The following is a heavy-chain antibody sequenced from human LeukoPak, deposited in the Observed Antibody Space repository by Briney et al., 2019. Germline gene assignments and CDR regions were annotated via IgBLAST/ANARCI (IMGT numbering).Heavy chain of an antibody. Sequence: PAETLSLTCTVSGGSISSYYWSWIRQPAGKGLEWIGRIYTSGSTNYNPSLRSRVTISVDTSKNQFSLNLSSVTAADTAVYYCARETLQHCSSWYIYYYYYMDVWGKGTTVTVSS. CDR3: ARETLQHCSSWYIYYYYYMDV. J-gene: IGHJ6*03. CDR1: GGSISSYY. V-gene: IGHV4-4*07. CDR2: IYTSGST. D-gene: IGHD6-13*01.